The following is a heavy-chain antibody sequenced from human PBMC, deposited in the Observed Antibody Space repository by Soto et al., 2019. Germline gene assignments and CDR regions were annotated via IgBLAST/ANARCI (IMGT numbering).Heavy chain of an antibody. CDR2: SIPFFDTA. CDR1: GGTFSSYA. J-gene: IGHJ4*02. CDR3: ASFRFSGSSYFDY. D-gene: IGHD1-26*01. Sequence: QVQLVQSGAEVKKPGSSVKVSCKASGGTFSSYAITWVRQAPGQGLEWMGGSIPFFDTANYAQKFQGRRTXPXDXXTSTAYMELSSLRSEDTAVYYCASFRFSGSSYFDYWGQGTLVTVSS. V-gene: IGHV1-69*05.